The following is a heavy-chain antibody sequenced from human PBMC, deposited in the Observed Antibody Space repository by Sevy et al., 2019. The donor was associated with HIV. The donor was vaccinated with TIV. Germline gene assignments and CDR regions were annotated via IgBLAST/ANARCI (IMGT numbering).Heavy chain of an antibody. Sequence: GGSLRLSCAASGFTITGKAVHWVRQAPGKGLEWVAVISYHGRDKFYAESVKGRSTISRDNSKNMLYLQMNSLRAEDTAVYYCAKDFTGYNGMDVWGQGTMVTVSS. CDR1: GFTITGKA. D-gene: IGHD3-9*01. V-gene: IGHV3-30*04. CDR3: AKDFTGYNGMDV. J-gene: IGHJ6*02. CDR2: ISYHGRDK.